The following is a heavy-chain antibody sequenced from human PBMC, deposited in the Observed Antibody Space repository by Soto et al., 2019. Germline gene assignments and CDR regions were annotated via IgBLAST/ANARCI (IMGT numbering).Heavy chain of an antibody. J-gene: IGHJ4*02. CDR2: IYYSGST. Sequence: SETLSLTCTVSCGSISSSDDYWSWIRQPPGKGLEWIGYIYYSGSTNYNPSLKSRVTISVDTSKNQFSLKLSSVTAADTAVYYCAREYSSSTLDYWGQGTLVTVPQ. CDR3: AREYSSSTLDY. CDR1: CGSISSSDDY. V-gene: IGHV4-61*08. D-gene: IGHD6-13*01.